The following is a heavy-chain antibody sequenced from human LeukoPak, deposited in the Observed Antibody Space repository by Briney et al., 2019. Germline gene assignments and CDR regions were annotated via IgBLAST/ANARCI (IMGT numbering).Heavy chain of an antibody. CDR3: ARVTYYYDSSGPDY. V-gene: IGHV4-4*02. CDR1: GFTFSNHG. J-gene: IGHJ4*02. Sequence: GSLRLSCTASGFTFSNHGMNWVRQPPGKGLEWIGEIYHSGSTNYNPSLKSRVTISVDKSKNQFSLKLSSVTAADTAVYYCARVTYYYDSSGPDYWGQGTLVTVSS. CDR2: IYHSGST. D-gene: IGHD3-22*01.